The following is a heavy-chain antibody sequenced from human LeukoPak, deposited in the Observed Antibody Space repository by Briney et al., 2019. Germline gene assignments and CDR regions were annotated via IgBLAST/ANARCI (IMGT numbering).Heavy chain of an antibody. D-gene: IGHD6-19*01. CDR3: ARDRGGTGWFTFDY. CDR1: GFTFSAYS. CDR2: ISTSGSYM. J-gene: IGHJ4*02. V-gene: IGHV3-21*01. Sequence: PGGSLRLSCVASGFTFSAYSLNWVRQAPGRGLEWVSSISTSGSYMDYADSLKGRFTISRDNAKDTLFLEMSSLRAEDTAMYYCARDRGGTGWFTFDYWGQGTLVTVSS.